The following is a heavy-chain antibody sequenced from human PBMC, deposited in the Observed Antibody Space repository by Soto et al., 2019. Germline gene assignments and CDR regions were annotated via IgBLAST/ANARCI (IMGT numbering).Heavy chain of an antibody. CDR1: GVSLNSDGYY. Sequence: QVQLQESGPGLGKPSQTLSLICTVSGVSLNSDGYYWSWIRQNPGKGMQWIGYIYYSGTTYYSPSLRSRVTISLDTSAHQFSLNLTSVTAADTAVYYCARDVVPNGDYCGMEVWGQGTKVTVSS. J-gene: IGHJ6*02. CDR2: IYYSGTT. CDR3: ARDVVPNGDYCGMEV. D-gene: IGHD6-6*01. V-gene: IGHV4-31*03.